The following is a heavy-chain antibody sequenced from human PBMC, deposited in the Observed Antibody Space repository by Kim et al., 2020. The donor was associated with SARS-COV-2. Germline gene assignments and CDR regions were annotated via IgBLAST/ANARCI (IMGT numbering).Heavy chain of an antibody. CDR3: ARAAPYDILTGIDFDY. V-gene: IGHV3-30*07. J-gene: IGHJ4*02. D-gene: IGHD3-9*01. Sequence: SVKGRFTISRDNSKNTLYLQMNSRRAEDTAVYYCARAAPYDILTGIDFDYWGQGTLVTVSS.